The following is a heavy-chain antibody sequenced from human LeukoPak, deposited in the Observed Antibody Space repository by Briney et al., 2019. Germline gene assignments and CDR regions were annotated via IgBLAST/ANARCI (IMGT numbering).Heavy chain of an antibody. J-gene: IGHJ5*02. CDR1: GGSISSYY. CDR3: ARTNFRNNWFDP. CDR2: IYYSGST. V-gene: IGHV4-59*01. D-gene: IGHD1-7*01. Sequence: PSETLSLTCTVSGGSISSYYWSWIRQPPGKGLEWIGYIYYSGSTNYNPSLKSRVTLSVDTSKNQFSLKLSSVTAADTAVYYCARTNFRNNWFDPWGQGTLVTVSS.